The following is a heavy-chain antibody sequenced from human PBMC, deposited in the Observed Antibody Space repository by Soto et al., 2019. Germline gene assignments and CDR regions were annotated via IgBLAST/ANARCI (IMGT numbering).Heavy chain of an antibody. D-gene: IGHD3-3*01. Sequence: GGSLRLSCAASGFTFSNYWMSWVRQAPGKGLEWVANIKLDGSEKYYVDSVKGRFTISRDNAKNSLSLQMNSLRAEDTAVYYCARPWNSDYTADAFDIWGQGTMVTVSS. V-gene: IGHV3-7*01. J-gene: IGHJ3*02. CDR3: ARPWNSDYTADAFDI. CDR1: GFTFSNYW. CDR2: IKLDGSEK.